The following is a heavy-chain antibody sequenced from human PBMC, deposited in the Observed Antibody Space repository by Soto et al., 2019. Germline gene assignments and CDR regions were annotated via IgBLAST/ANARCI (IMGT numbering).Heavy chain of an antibody. D-gene: IGHD3-3*01. Sequence: SETLSLTCTVSGCSISSYYWSWIRQPPGKGLEWIGYIYYSGSTNYNPSLKSRVTISVDTSKNQFSLKLSSVTAADTAVYYCARGSLEWLHTRYYYYMDVRGKGTTVTVSS. CDR1: GCSISSYY. CDR3: ARGSLEWLHTRYYYYMDV. CDR2: IYYSGST. J-gene: IGHJ6*03. V-gene: IGHV4-59*01.